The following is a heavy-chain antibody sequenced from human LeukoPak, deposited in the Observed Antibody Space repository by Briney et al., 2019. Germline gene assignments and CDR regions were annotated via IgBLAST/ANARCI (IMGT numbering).Heavy chain of an antibody. CDR1: GLTHRSDL. D-gene: IGHD3-22*01. V-gene: IGHV3-7*01. Sequence: PGGSLRLSRAPSGLTHRSDLVKWLRQPPAKGGECGANIKEEGSEIYYEDSVKGRFNISSDNAKNSLYLKINSLSAEETAVDSSARDPGSMIVVRRTTWYFDLWGRGTLVTVSS. J-gene: IGHJ2*01. CDR3: ARDPGSMIVVRRTTWYFDL. CDR2: IKEEGSEI.